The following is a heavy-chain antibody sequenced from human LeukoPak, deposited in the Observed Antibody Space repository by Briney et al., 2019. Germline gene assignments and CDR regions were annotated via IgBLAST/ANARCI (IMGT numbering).Heavy chain of an antibody. CDR3: ARDPYNGYYGDDYYYYMDV. V-gene: IGHV3-21*01. CDR1: GFTFSNYN. J-gene: IGHJ6*03. Sequence: GGSLRLSCAASGFTFSNYNMNWVRQTPGKGLEWVSSITRDSIYTFYADSVKGRFTISRDNAKNSLSLQMNSLRAEDTAVYYCARDPYNGYYGDDYYYYMDVWGKGTTVTVSS. CDR2: ITRDSIYT. D-gene: IGHD4-17*01.